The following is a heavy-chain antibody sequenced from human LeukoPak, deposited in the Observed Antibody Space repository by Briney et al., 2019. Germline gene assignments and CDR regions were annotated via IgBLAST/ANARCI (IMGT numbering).Heavy chain of an antibody. Sequence: SETLSLTCSVSGDSISYSSWSWVRQSPGKGLEWIGYLYNSGTTDYNPSLKSRVTISVDTSKNQFSLKLSSVTAADTAVYYCAGGKRWLPIFDYWGQGTLVTVSS. D-gene: IGHD5-24*01. V-gene: IGHV4-59*01. CDR2: LYNSGTT. CDR1: GDSISYSS. J-gene: IGHJ4*02. CDR3: AGGKRWLPIFDY.